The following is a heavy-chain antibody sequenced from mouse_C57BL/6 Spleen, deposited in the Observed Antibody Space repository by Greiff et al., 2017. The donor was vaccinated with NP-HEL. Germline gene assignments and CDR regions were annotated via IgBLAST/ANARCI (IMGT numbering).Heavy chain of an antibody. D-gene: IGHD2-2*01. CDR1: GYTFTSYW. CDR2: IYPSDSET. J-gene: IGHJ3*01. Sequence: QVQLQQPGAELVRPGSSVKLSCKASGYTFTSYWMDWVKQRPGQGLEWIGNIYPSDSETHYNQKFKDKATLTVDKSSSTAYMQLSSLTSEDSAVYYCARGGRYYGYDEGFAYWGQGTLVTVSA. CDR3: ARGGRYYGYDEGFAY. V-gene: IGHV1-61*01.